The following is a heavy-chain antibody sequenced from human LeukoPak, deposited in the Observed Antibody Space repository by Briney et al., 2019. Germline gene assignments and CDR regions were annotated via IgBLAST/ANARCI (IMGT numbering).Heavy chain of an antibody. CDR3: ARLGYYDFWSGYYTLFDY. Sequence: GSLRLSCAASGFTVSSSYMSWIRQPPGKGLEWIGEINHSGSTNYNPSLKSRVTISVDTSKNQFSLKLSSVTAADTAVYYCARLGYYDFWSGYYTLFDYWGQGTLVTVSS. D-gene: IGHD3-3*01. V-gene: IGHV4-34*01. CDR2: INHSGST. CDR1: GFTVSSSY. J-gene: IGHJ4*02.